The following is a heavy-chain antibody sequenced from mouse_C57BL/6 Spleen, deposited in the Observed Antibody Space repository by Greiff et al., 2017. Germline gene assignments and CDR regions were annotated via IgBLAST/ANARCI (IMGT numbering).Heavy chain of an antibody. CDR1: GYTFTSYW. CDR3: ARGGYYGPSYWYFDV. CDR2: INPSNGGT. J-gene: IGHJ1*03. Sequence: QVQLQQPGTELVKPGASVKLSCKASGYTFTSYWMHWVKQRPGQGLEWIGNINPSNGGTNYNEKFKSKATLTVDKSSSTAYRQLSRLTSEDSAVYYCARGGYYGPSYWYFDVWRTGTTVTVSS. V-gene: IGHV1-53*01. D-gene: IGHD1-1*01.